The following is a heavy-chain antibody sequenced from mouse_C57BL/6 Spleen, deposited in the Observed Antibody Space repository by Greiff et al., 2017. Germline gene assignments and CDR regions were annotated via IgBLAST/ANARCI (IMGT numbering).Heavy chain of an antibody. J-gene: IGHJ2*01. CDR3: AREDDGYYFDY. V-gene: IGHV1-63*01. CDR2: IYPGGGYT. D-gene: IGHD2-3*01. Sequence: LEEPGVELVRPGTSVKLSCKASGYTFTNYWIGWAKQRPGHGLEWFGDIYPGGGYTNYNEKFKGKATWTADKSSSTAYMQFSSLTSEDSAIYYCAREDDGYYFDYWGQGTTLTVSS. CDR1: GYTFTNYW.